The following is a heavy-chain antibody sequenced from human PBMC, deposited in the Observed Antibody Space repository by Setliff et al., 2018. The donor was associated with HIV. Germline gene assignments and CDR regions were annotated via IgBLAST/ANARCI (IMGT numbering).Heavy chain of an antibody. Sequence: PSETLSLTCTVSGGSISSHYWSWIRQPPGKGLEWIGYIYYSGSTNYNPSLKSRVTISVDKSKNQFSLKLSSVTAADTAVYYCAREVVGYCSTTSCQSYFDYWGQGTLVTVSS. V-gene: IGHV4-59*11. CDR2: IYYSGST. D-gene: IGHD2-2*01. J-gene: IGHJ4*02. CDR1: GGSISSHY. CDR3: AREVVGYCSTTSCQSYFDY.